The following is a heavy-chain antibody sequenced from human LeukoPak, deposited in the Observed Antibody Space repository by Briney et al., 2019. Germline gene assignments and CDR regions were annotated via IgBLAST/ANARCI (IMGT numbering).Heavy chain of an antibody. Sequence: ASVKVSCKVSGYTLTDLSMHWVRQAPGKGLEWLGGFDPEDGETIYAQKFQGRVTLAEDTSTDTAYMELSSLRSEDAAAYYCATDIPRRVRGVVYSSFGMDVWGQGTTVTVSS. CDR3: ATDIPRRVRGVVYSSFGMDV. J-gene: IGHJ6*02. CDR2: FDPEDGET. V-gene: IGHV1-24*01. D-gene: IGHD3-10*01. CDR1: GYTLTDLS.